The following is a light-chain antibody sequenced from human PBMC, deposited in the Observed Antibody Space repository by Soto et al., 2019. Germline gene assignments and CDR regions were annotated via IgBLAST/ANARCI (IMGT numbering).Light chain of an antibody. Sequence: QSVLTQPPSVSAAPGQKVTISCSGSGSNIGNHYVSWYQQHPGTAPKLLIHDNNERPSGIPDRFSGSKSGTSATLGITGLQTGDEADYYCGTWDSSLSAVIFGGGTKLTVL. V-gene: IGLV1-51*01. J-gene: IGLJ2*01. CDR1: GSNIGNHY. CDR2: DNN. CDR3: GTWDSSLSAVI.